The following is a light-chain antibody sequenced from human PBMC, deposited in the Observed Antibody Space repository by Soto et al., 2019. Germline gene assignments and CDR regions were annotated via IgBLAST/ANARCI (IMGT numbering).Light chain of an antibody. CDR3: SSHAGINNVV. J-gene: IGLJ2*01. Sequence: QSALTQPPSASGSPGQSVTISCTGTSSDIGGYNYVSWYQQHPGKAPKLMIYEVTKRPSGVPDRFSGSKSGNTASLTVSGLQAEDEADYYCSSHAGINNVVFGGGTKHTVL. CDR1: SSDIGGYNY. V-gene: IGLV2-8*01. CDR2: EVT.